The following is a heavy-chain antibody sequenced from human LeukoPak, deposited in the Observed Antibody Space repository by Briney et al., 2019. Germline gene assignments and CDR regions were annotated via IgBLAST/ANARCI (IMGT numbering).Heavy chain of an antibody. Sequence: GGSLRLSCAASGFTFSSYGMHWVRQAPGKGLEWVAFIRYDGSNKYYADSVKGRFTISRDNAKNSLYLQMNSLRAEDTALYYCARGYGGGDWFDPWGQGTLVTVSS. J-gene: IGHJ5*02. CDR2: IRYDGSNK. CDR3: ARGYGGGDWFDP. V-gene: IGHV3-30*02. D-gene: IGHD4-23*01. CDR1: GFTFSSYG.